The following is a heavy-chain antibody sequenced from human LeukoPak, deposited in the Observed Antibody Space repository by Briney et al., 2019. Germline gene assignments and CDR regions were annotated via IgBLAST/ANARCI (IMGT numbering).Heavy chain of an antibody. V-gene: IGHV3-23*01. CDR3: AKRDGSGSYFFAS. CDR1: GFTFSSYA. J-gene: IGHJ4*02. CDR2: ISGSGGTT. Sequence: GGSLRLSCAASGFTFSSYAMSWVRQAPGKGLEWVSAISGSGGTTFYADSVKGRFTISRDNSKNTLYLQIKSLRAEDTAVYYCAKRDGSGSYFFASWGQGTLVTVSS. D-gene: IGHD1-26*01.